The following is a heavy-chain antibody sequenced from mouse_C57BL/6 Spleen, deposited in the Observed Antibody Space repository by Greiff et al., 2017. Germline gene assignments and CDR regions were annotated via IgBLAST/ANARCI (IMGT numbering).Heavy chain of an antibody. V-gene: IGHV1-39*01. CDR1: GYSFTDGN. J-gene: IGHJ1*03. CDR2: INPNYGTT. CDR3: ASLGYYGSRYWWFDV. Sequence: VQLQQSGPELVKPGASVKISCKASGYSFTDGNMYWVKQSNGKSLEWSGVINPNYGTTSYNPKFKGTATLTVDQSSSTAYMQLNRMTSEDSAVYYGASLGYYGSRYWWFDVWGTGTTVTVSA. D-gene: IGHD1-1*01.